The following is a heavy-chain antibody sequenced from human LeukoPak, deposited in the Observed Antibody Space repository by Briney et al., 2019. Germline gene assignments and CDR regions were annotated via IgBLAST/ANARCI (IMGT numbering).Heavy chain of an antibody. D-gene: IGHD2-2*01. J-gene: IGHJ5*02. Sequence: PSETLSLTCTVSGYSISSGYYWGWIRQPPGQGLEWIGSIYHSGSTYYNPSLKSRVTISVDTSKNHFSLKVNSVTAADTAVYYCARGLVESGHAWFDPWGQGTLVTVSS. V-gene: IGHV4-38-2*02. CDR3: ARGLVESGHAWFDP. CDR2: IYHSGST. CDR1: GYSISSGYY.